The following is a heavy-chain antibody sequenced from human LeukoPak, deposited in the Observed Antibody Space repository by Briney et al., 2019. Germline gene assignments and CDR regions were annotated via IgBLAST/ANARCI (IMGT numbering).Heavy chain of an antibody. V-gene: IGHV4-59*08. CDR1: GGSMSNYY. CDR3: ASLRDYGSGTYYNDY. Sequence: SETLSLTCTVSGGSMSNYYWTWMPQPPGQGLEWGGKIYYSGSTKHNPSLKSRVTISVDTSKNQFSLKLSSVTAADTAVYYCASLRDYGSGTYYNDYWGQGTLVTVSS. J-gene: IGHJ4*02. D-gene: IGHD3-10*01. CDR2: IYYSGST.